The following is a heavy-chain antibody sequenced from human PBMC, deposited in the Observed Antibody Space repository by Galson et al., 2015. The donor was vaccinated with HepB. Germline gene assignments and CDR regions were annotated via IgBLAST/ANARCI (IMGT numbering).Heavy chain of an antibody. J-gene: IGHJ6*02. CDR1: GFTFSSYA. CDR2: ISYDGSNK. CDR3: ARETYDSSSGGMDV. D-gene: IGHD6-6*01. V-gene: IGHV3-30-3*01. Sequence: SLRLSCAASGFTFSSYAMHWVRQAPGKGLEWVSIISYDGSNKFYTDSVKGRFTISRDNSKNTLYLQMNSLRAEDTAMYYCARETYDSSSGGMDVWGQGTTVTVSS.